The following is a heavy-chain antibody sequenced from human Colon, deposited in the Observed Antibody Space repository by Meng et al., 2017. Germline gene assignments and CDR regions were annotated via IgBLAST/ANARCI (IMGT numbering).Heavy chain of an antibody. Sequence: EWHLVESGGGLVQPGGSLRLSCAASGFTFSRYAMSWVRQAPGKGLEWVSGIRGTNGGSIDYAESVKGRFTISRDDSKNTLYLQLNSLRAEDMAVYYCAIVTWHEIGGYWGQGTLVTASS. CDR1: GFTFSRYA. J-gene: IGHJ4*02. CDR2: IRGTNGGSI. CDR3: AIVTWHEIGGY. V-gene: IGHV3-23*04. D-gene: IGHD3-16*01.